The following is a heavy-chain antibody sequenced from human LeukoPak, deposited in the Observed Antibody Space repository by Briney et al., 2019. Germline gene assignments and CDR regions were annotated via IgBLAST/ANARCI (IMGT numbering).Heavy chain of an antibody. J-gene: IGHJ6*02. D-gene: IGHD2-2*01. CDR2: INPNSGST. CDR3: ARDRVGVVVVPAAYVNYGMDV. V-gene: IGHV1-46*03. Sequence: ASVKVSCKASGYTFTSYYMHWVRQAPGQGLEWLGIINPNSGSTSYAQKFQGRVTMTRDTSTSTVYMELSSLRSEDTAVYYCARDRVGVVVVPAAYVNYGMDVWGQGTTVTVSS. CDR1: GYTFTSYY.